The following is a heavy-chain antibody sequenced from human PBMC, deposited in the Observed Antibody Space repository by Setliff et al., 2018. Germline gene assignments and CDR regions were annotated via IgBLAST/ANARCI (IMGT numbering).Heavy chain of an antibody. V-gene: IGHV1-69*10. Sequence: WASVKVSCKASGYTFTSYYMHWVRQAPGQGLEWMGGIIPILAIANYAQKFQGRVTITADKSTSTAYMELSSLRSEDTAVYYCARGGLRGPLNYYYYYMDVWGKGTTVTVS. CDR2: IIPILAIA. J-gene: IGHJ6*03. CDR3: ARGGLRGPLNYYYYYMDV. CDR1: GYTFTSYY. D-gene: IGHD4-17*01.